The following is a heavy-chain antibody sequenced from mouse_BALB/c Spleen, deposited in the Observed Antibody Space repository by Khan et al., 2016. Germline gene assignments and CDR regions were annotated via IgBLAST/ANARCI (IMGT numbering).Heavy chain of an antibody. Sequence: EVKLLESGGGLVQPGGSLKLSCAASGFDFSGYRMSWVRQAPGKGLEWIGEINPDSSTINYAPSLKGKIIISRDNAKNTLYLRRNKVSSEDTALYYCTRLYYYGCSDYWGPGTILTVSS. J-gene: IGHJ2*01. V-gene: IGHV4-1*02. CDR1: GFDFSGYR. CDR2: INPDSSTI. CDR3: TRLYYYGCSDY. D-gene: IGHD1-1*01.